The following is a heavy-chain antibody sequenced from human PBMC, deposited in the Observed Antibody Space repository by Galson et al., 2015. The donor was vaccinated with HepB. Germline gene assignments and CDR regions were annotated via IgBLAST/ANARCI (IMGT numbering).Heavy chain of an antibody. V-gene: IGHV4-59*01. D-gene: IGHD6-6*01. CDR3: ARVRLIAARQPPDHYYYYGMDV. CDR1: GGSISNYY. J-gene: IGHJ6*02. Sequence: SETLSLTCTVSGGSISNYYWSWIRQPPGKGLEWIGYIYYSGSTNYNPYVKSRVAISVDTSKNQFSLKLRSVTAADTAVYYCARVRLIAARQPPDHYYYYGMDVWGQGTTVTVSS. CDR2: IYYSGST.